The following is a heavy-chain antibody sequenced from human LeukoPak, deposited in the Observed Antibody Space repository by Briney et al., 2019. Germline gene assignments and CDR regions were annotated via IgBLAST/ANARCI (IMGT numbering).Heavy chain of an antibody. CDR1: GCTFSRYA. V-gene: IGHV3-23*01. Sequence: GGSLRLSCAASGCTFSRYAMSWVRQAPGKGLEWVSGISDSGGGAYSADPVKGRFTISRENSKNTLYLQKTSPRTQHTALYYCARGLYYSYYYMDVWGKGTTVTVSS. J-gene: IGHJ6*03. CDR2: ISDSGGGA. CDR3: ARGLYYSYYYMDV.